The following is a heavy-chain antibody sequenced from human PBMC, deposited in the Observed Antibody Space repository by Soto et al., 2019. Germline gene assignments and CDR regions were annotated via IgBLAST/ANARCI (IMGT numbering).Heavy chain of an antibody. V-gene: IGHV1-8*01. Sequence: ASVKVSCKASGYTFTSYDINWVRQATGQGLEWMGWMNPNSGNTGYAQKFQGRVTMTRNTSISTAYMELSSLRSEDTAVYYCASRYSGYDWGVEYYGMDVWGQGTTVTVSS. CDR3: ASRYSGYDWGVEYYGMDV. D-gene: IGHD5-12*01. CDR2: MNPNSGNT. J-gene: IGHJ6*02. CDR1: GYTFTSYD.